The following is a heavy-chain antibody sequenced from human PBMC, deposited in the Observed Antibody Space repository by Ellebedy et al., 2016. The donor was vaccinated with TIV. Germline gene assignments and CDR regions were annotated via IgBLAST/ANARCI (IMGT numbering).Heavy chain of an antibody. V-gene: IGHV3-23*01. CDR2: ISGSGGST. D-gene: IGHD6-13*01. CDR1: GFTFSSYA. Sequence: GESLKISCAASGFTFSSYAMSWVRQAPGKGLEWVSAISGSGGSTYYADSVKGRFTISRDNSKNTLYLQMNSLRAEDTAVYYCAKVQQLVLGWFDPWGQGTLVTVSS. J-gene: IGHJ5*02. CDR3: AKVQQLVLGWFDP.